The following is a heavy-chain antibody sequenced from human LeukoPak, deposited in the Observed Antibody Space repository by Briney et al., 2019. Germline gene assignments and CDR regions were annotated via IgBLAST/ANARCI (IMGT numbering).Heavy chain of an antibody. CDR1: GHTCTDYY. V-gene: IGHV1-2*02. Sequence: GASVKVSCKASGHTCTDYYMHWVRQAPGQGFEWMGWINPNSGGTNYAQKFQGRVTMTRDTSISTAYMELTSLRSDDTAVYYCTRGLSIATRPAYYFDYWGQGTLVTVSS. CDR3: TRGLSIATRPAYYFDY. J-gene: IGHJ4*02. CDR2: INPNSGGT. D-gene: IGHD6-6*01.